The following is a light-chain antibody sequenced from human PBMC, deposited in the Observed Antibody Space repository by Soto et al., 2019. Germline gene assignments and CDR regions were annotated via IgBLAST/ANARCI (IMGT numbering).Light chain of an antibody. J-gene: IGKJ1*01. Sequence: DIQMTQSPSSLSASVGDRVTITCRASQGIIDYLAWYQQKPGKPPKLLIYGASTLQSGVPSRFSGSGAGTDFPLTISSLHPEDVATYYCQKYDSAPQTFGPGTKVEIK. CDR3: QKYDSAPQT. V-gene: IGKV1-27*01. CDR1: QGIIDY. CDR2: GAS.